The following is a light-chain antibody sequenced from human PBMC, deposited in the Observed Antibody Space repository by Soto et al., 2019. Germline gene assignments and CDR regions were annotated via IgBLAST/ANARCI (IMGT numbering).Light chain of an antibody. CDR3: QSYDSSLSGV. J-gene: IGLJ1*01. CDR2: GSS. Sequence: QSVLTQPPSVSGAPGQKVTISCTGSSSNIGAGYDVHWYQQFPGTAPKLLIYGSSNRPSGVPDRFSGSKSGTSASLAITGLQAEDEADHYCQSYDSSLSGVFGSGTKVTVL. CDR1: SSNIGAGYD. V-gene: IGLV1-40*01.